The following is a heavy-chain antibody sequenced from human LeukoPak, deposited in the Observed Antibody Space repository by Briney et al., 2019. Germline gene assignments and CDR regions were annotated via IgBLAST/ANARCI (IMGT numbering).Heavy chain of an antibody. CDR3: ARVFDSGSQAYFYYMDV. J-gene: IGHJ6*03. CDR2: INHSGST. V-gene: IGHV4-34*01. D-gene: IGHD3-10*01. Sequence: PSETPSLTCAVYGGSFSGYYWSWIRQPPGKGLEWIGEINHSGSTNCNPSLKSRVTVSVDTSKNQFSLKLSSVTAADTAVYYCARVFDSGSQAYFYYMDVWGKGTTVTISS. CDR1: GGSFSGYY.